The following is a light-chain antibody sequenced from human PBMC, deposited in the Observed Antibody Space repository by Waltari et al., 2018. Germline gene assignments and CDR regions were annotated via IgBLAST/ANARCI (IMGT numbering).Light chain of an antibody. Sequence: EIVWTQSPGTLSLSPGERATLSCRASQSVSSSYLAWYQQSHGQAPRLIIYAASSRATGIPDRFSGSVSGTEFTLTISRLEPEDFAVYYCQQYGSSPLTFGGGTKVEI. CDR3: QQYGSSPLT. J-gene: IGKJ4*01. CDR2: AAS. CDR1: QSVSSSY. V-gene: IGKV3-20*01.